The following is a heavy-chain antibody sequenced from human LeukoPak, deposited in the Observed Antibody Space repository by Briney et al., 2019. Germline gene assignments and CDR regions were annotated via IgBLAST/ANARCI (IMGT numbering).Heavy chain of an antibody. V-gene: IGHV1-69*05. D-gene: IGHD3-10*01. CDR3: AREMYYYGSGIPLALDY. Sequence: SVKVSCKASGGTFSSYAISWVRQAPGQGLEWMGRIIPIFGTANYAQKFQGRVTITTDESTGTAYMELSSLRSEDTAVYYCAREMYYYGSGIPLALDYWGQGTLVTVSS. CDR1: GGTFSSYA. J-gene: IGHJ4*02. CDR2: IIPIFGTA.